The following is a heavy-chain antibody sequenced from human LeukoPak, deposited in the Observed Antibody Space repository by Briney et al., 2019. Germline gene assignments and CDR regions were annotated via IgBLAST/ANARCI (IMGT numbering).Heavy chain of an antibody. V-gene: IGHV1-18*04. CDR3: ARDPLRSSWSTYNNAMDV. CDR1: GYSFTSYA. J-gene: IGHJ6*02. D-gene: IGHD6-13*01. Sequence: ASVKVSCKASGYSFTSYAINWVRQAPGQRLEWMGWISAYNGNTEFAQKVQGRVTMTTDASTSTAYMELVSLTSDDTAVYYCARDPLRSSWSTYNNAMDVWGQGTSVTVS. CDR2: ISAYNGNT.